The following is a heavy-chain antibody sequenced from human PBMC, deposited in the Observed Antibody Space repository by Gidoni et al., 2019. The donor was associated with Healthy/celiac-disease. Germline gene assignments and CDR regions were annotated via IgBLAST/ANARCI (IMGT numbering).Heavy chain of an antibody. CDR1: GGSLRRSSYY. Sequence: QLQLQESGPGLVKPSETLSLTCTFSGGSLRRSSYYSGWIRQPPGKGLEWIGSIYYSGSTYYNPSLKSRVTISVDTSKNQFSLKLSSVTAADTAVYYCARDRRETNYDFWSGYYPEYYYGMDVWAKGPRSPSP. V-gene: IGHV4-39*07. J-gene: IGHJ6*02. CDR3: ARDRRETNYDFWSGYYPEYYYGMDV. CDR2: IYYSGST. D-gene: IGHD3-3*01.